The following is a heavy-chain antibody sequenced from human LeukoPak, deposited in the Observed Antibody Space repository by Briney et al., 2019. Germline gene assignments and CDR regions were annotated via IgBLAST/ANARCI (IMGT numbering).Heavy chain of an antibody. CDR3: ASGPTVTTASFDY. V-gene: IGHV5-51*01. Sequence: PGESLKISCKGSGNSFTSNWIGWVRQMPGKGLEWMGIIYPGDSDTRYSPSFQGQATISADKSISTAYLQWSSLKASDTAMYYCASGPTVTTASFDYWGQGTLVTVSS. CDR2: IYPGDSDT. CDR1: GNSFTSNW. D-gene: IGHD4-17*01. J-gene: IGHJ4*02.